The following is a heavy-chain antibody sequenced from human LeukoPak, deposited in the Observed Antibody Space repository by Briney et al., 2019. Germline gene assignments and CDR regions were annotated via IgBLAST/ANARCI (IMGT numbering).Heavy chain of an antibody. CDR2: INPNSGGT. Sequence: ASVKVSCKASGYTFTGYYMHSVRQAPGQGLEWMGWINPNSGGTNYAQKFQGRVTMTRDTSISTAYMELSRLRSDDTAVYYCARGHGSGSSGPDYWGQGTLVTVSS. CDR3: ARGHGSGSSGPDY. V-gene: IGHV1-2*02. CDR1: GYTFTGYY. J-gene: IGHJ4*02. D-gene: IGHD3-10*01.